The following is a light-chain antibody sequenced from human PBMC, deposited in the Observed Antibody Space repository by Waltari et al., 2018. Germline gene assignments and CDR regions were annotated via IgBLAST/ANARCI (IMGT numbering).Light chain of an antibody. Sequence: QSALTQPASVSGSPGQPITIPCTGTITDICSSDYVSWYQQHPGNAPKLVIFDVRKRPSGISNRFSGSKSGNTASLTISGLQAEDEADYYCSSYSGGSTYVVFGGGTKLTVL. CDR3: SSYSGGSTYVV. CDR2: DVR. J-gene: IGLJ2*01. CDR1: ITDICSSDY. V-gene: IGLV2-14*03.